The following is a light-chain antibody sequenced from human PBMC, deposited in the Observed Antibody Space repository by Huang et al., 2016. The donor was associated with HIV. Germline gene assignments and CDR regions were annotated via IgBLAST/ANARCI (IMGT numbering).Light chain of an antibody. J-gene: IGKJ2*01. CDR2: DTS. V-gene: IGKV3-15*01. CDR3: QQYNDWYT. Sequence: EVVMTQSPATLSASPGERATLSCRASQSVSFKLAWYQQKPGQAPRLLMYDTSTRATGIPARFSGSGAGTEFTLTISSLQSEDFAVYYCQQYNDWYTFGQGTKLEIK. CDR1: QSVSFK.